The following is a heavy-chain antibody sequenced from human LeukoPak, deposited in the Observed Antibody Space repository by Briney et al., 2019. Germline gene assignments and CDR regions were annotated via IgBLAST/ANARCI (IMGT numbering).Heavy chain of an antibody. V-gene: IGHV1-8*01. CDR1: GYTFTSYD. CDR2: MNPNSGNT. D-gene: IGHD6-13*01. CDR3: ARVRADYSSSWYGNWFDP. Sequence: ASVXVSCKASGYTFTSYDINWVRQATGQGLEWMGWMNPNSGNTGYAQKFQGRVTMTRNTSISTDYMELRSLRSEDTAVYYCARVRADYSSSWYGNWFDPWGQGTLVTVSS. J-gene: IGHJ5*02.